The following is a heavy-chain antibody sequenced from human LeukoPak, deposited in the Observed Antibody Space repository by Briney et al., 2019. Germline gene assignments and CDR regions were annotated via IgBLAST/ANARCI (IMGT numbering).Heavy chain of an antibody. J-gene: IGHJ4*02. CDR3: ARVHYNTAMVDIDY. D-gene: IGHD5-18*01. CDR2: ISSSGSSI. Sequence: GGSLRLSCAASGFTFSSYEMHWVRQAPGKGLEWISYISSSGSSIYYADSVKGRFTISRDNGKNSLYLQMNSLRAEDTAVYYCARVHYNTAMVDIDYWGQGTLVIVSS. CDR1: GFTFSSYE. V-gene: IGHV3-48*03.